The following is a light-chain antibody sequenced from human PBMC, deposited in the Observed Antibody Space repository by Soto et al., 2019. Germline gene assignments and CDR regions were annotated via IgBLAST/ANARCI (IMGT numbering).Light chain of an antibody. CDR2: ANT. V-gene: IGLV1-40*01. CDR1: SSNIGAGYD. J-gene: IGLJ1*01. CDR3: QSYDSSLSGFYV. Sequence: HSVLTQPPSLSVAPGRRVTISCTGSSSNIGAGYDVHWYQQLPGRAPKLLIYANTNRPSGVPDRFSGSRSGTSASLAITGLQAEDEADYSCQSYDSSLSGFYVFGTGTKVTVL.